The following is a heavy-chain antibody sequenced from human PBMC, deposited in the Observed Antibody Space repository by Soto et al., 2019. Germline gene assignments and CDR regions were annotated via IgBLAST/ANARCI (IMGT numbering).Heavy chain of an antibody. CDR1: GYTFTSYA. CDR2: INAGNGNT. J-gene: IGHJ6*03. D-gene: IGHD2-8*01. V-gene: IGHV1-3*01. Sequence: ASVKVSCKASGYTFTSYAMHWVRQAPGQRLEWMGWINAGNGNTKYSQKFQGRVTITRDTSASTAYMELSSLRSDDTAVYYCARAVSHFYHYYYMDVWGKGTTVTVSS. CDR3: ARAVSHFYHYYYMDV.